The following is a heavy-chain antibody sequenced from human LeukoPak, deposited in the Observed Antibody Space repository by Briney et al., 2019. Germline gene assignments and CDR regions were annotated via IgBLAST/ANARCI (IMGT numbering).Heavy chain of an antibody. D-gene: IGHD3-22*01. J-gene: IGHJ4*02. CDR1: GGSISSGDYY. CDR3: ARLGITMIPAQRGFDY. Sequence: KSSQTLSLTCTGSGGSISSGDYYWTWIRQPPGKGLEWIGHIYYSGGTYYNPSLKSRVTISVDTSKNQFSLKLTSVTAADTAVYYCARLGITMIPAQRGFDYWGQGALVTVSS. CDR2: IYYSGGT. V-gene: IGHV4-30-4*08.